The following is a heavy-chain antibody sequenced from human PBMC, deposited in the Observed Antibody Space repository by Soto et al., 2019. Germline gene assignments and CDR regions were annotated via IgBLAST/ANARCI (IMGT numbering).Heavy chain of an antibody. CDR3: ARDFRYSSGRDCGGDCYPPSNYYGMDV. V-gene: IGHV3-7*01. Sequence: HPGGSLRLSCAASGFTFSSYWMSWVRQAPGKGLEWVANIKQDGSEKYYVDSVKGRFTISRDNAKNSLYLQMNSLRAEDTAVYYCARDFRYSSGRDCGGDCYPPSNYYGMDVWGQGTTVTVSS. J-gene: IGHJ6*02. CDR1: GFTFSSYW. D-gene: IGHD2-21*02. CDR2: IKQDGSEK.